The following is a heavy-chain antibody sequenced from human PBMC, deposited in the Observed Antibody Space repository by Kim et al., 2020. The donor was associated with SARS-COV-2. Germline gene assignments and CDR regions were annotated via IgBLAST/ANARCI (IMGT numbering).Heavy chain of an antibody. V-gene: IGHV1-18*01. CDR3: ARGDSSSGFDY. D-gene: IGHD6-6*01. Sequence: TNYEQKVQGRLTIPTDTPTSTAYMELRSLRSDDTAVYYCARGDSSSGFDYWGQGTLVTVSS. CDR2: T. J-gene: IGHJ4*02.